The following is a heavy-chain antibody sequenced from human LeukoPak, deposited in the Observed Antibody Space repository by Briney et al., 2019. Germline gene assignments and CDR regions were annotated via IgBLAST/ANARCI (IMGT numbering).Heavy chain of an antibody. Sequence: PGGSLRLSCAASGFTFSSYGMRWVRQAPGKGLEWVAVIWYDGSNKYYADSVKGRFTISRDNSKNTLYLQMNSLRAEDTAVYYCARDGDSSGYGSPDYWGQGTLVTVSS. V-gene: IGHV3-33*01. J-gene: IGHJ4*02. D-gene: IGHD3-22*01. CDR3: ARDGDSSGYGSPDY. CDR2: IWYDGSNK. CDR1: GFTFSSYG.